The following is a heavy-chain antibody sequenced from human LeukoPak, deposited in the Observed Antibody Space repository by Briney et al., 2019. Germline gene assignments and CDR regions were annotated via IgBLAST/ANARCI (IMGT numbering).Heavy chain of an antibody. Sequence: ASVKVSCKASGYTFTSYGISWVRQAPGQGLEWMAWISTYSGDTKYAQKFQGRVTMITYTSTSTAYMELRSLRSDDTAVYYCARVRFLEWQFDYWGQGTLVTVSS. J-gene: IGHJ4*02. D-gene: IGHD3-3*01. CDR1: GYTFTSYG. V-gene: IGHV1-18*01. CDR2: ISTYSGDT. CDR3: ARVRFLEWQFDY.